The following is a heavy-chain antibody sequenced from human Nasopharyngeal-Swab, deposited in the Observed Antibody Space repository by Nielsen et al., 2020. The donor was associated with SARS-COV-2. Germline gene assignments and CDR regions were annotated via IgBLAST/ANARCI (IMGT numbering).Heavy chain of an antibody. CDR3: AKDLPKQQLAQYYYYGMDV. J-gene: IGHJ6*01. V-gene: IGHV3-23*01. D-gene: IGHD6-13*01. CDR2: ISGSGGST. Sequence: VRQAPGKGLERVSAISGSGGSTYYADSVKGRFTISRGNSKNTLYLQMNSLRAEDTAVYYCAKDLPKQQLAQYYYYGMDVWGQGTTVTVSS.